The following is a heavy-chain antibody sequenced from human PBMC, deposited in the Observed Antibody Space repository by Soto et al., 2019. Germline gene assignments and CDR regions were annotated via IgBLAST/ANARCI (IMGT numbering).Heavy chain of an antibody. CDR2: ISTYTGNT. CDR3: VRDVSVSSASFGGY. V-gene: IGHV1-18*01. Sequence: QVQVVQSGPELKKPGAAVRVSCKASGYTFDSYGLSWVRQAPGQGLEWMGWISTYTGNTDYPQRFQGRVTMDTDTSTSTAYLDLRSLTSDDTAVYYCVRDVSVSSASFGGYWGQGTLVTVSS. J-gene: IGHJ4*02. CDR1: GYTFDSYG. D-gene: IGHD3-10*01.